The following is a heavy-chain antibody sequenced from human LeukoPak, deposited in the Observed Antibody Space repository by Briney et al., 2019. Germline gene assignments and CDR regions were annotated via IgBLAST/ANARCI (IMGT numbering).Heavy chain of an antibody. Sequence: KTGGSLRLSCAASGFTFSSYSMNWVRQAPGKGLEWVSSISSSSSYIYYADSVKGRFTTSRDNAKNSLYLQMNSLRAEDTAVYYCARDVSIYGYYYYGMDVWGQGTTVTVSS. CDR1: GFTFSSYS. J-gene: IGHJ6*02. D-gene: IGHD2/OR15-2a*01. V-gene: IGHV3-21*01. CDR3: ARDVSIYGYYYYGMDV. CDR2: ISSSSSYI.